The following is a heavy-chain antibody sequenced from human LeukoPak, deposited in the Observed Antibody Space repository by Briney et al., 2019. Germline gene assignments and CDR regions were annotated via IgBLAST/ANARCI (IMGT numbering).Heavy chain of an antibody. CDR2: IIPIFGTA. CDR1: GGTFSSYA. D-gene: IGHD2-15*01. Sequence: GASVKVSCKASGGTFSSYAISGVRQAAGQGLERMGGIIPIFGTANYAQKFQGRVTITADESTSTAYMELSSLRSEDTAVYYCARVGYCSGGSCYGDYYFDYWGQGTLVTVSS. CDR3: ARVGYCSGGSCYGDYYFDY. J-gene: IGHJ4*02. V-gene: IGHV1-69*13.